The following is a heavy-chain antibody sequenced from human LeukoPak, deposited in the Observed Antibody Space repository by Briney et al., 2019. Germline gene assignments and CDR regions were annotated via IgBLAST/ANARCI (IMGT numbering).Heavy chain of an antibody. CDR3: AKAGRKDIVVVPAATAHFDY. CDR1: GFTVSSNY. V-gene: IGHV3-53*01. CDR2: IYSGGST. Sequence: GGSLRLSCAASGFTVSSNYMSWVRQAPGKGLEWVSVIYSGGSTYYADSVKGRFTISRDNSKNTLYLQMNSLRAEDTAVYYCAKAGRKDIVVVPAATAHFDYWGQGTLVTVSS. D-gene: IGHD2-2*01. J-gene: IGHJ4*02.